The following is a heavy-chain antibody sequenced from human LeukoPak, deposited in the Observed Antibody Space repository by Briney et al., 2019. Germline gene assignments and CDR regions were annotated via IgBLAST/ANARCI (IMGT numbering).Heavy chain of an antibody. D-gene: IGHD6-19*01. CDR3: ARLDSSGWYDFDT. Sequence: GESLKISCKGSGYSFTSYWIGWVRQMPGKGLEWMGIIYPGDSDTSYSPPFQGQVTISADKSISTAYLQWSSLKGSDTAMYYCARLDSSGWYDFDTWGQGTMVTVSS. CDR2: IYPGDSDT. V-gene: IGHV5-51*01. J-gene: IGHJ3*02. CDR1: GYSFTSYW.